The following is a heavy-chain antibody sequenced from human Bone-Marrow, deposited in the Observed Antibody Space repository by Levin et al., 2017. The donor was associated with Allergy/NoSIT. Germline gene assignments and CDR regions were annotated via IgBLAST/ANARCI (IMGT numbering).Heavy chain of an antibody. CDR2: ISYDGINK. V-gene: IGHV3-30*18. J-gene: IGHJ4*02. CDR3: AKFSAAAGAGFLDH. D-gene: IGHD6-13*01. CDR1: GFTFRNYA. Sequence: QAGESLKISCATSGFTFRNYAMHWVRQAPGKGLEWVAVISYDGINKDYADSMKGRFTISRDNSKNTLSLQVNSLRLEDTAVYFCAKFSAAAGAGFLDHWGQGSLVTVSS.